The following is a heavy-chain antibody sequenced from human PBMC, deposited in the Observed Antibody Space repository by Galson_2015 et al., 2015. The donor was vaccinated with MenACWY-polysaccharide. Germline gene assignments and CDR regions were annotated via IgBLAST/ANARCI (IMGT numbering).Heavy chain of an antibody. D-gene: IGHD5-18*01. V-gene: IGHV3-74*01. CDR1: GFTFSSYW. CDR3: ARSFVSSGNNYGYYYYGMDV. Sequence: LRLSCAASGFTFSSYWMHWVRQAPGKGLVWVSRINSDGSTTSYADSVKGRFTISRDNARNTLYLQMNSLRAEDTAVYYCARSFVSSGNNYGYYYYGMDVWGQGTTVTVSS. CDR2: INSDGSTT. J-gene: IGHJ6*02.